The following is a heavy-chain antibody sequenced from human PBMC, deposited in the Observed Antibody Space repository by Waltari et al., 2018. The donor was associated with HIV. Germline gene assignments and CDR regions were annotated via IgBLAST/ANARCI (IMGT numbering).Heavy chain of an antibody. D-gene: IGHD6-6*01. CDR1: GGSISSSSYY. Sequence: QLQLQESGPGLVKPSETLSLTCTVSGGSISSSSYYWGWIRQPPGKGLEWIGSIYYSGGTYYNPSLKSRVTISVDTSKNQFSLKLSSVTAADTAVYYCASTRFSSSSHQYFQHWGQGTLVTVSS. V-gene: IGHV4-39*01. CDR2: IYYSGGT. J-gene: IGHJ1*01. CDR3: ASTRFSSSSHQYFQH.